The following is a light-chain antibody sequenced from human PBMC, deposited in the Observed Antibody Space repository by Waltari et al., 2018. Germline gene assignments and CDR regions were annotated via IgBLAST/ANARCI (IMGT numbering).Light chain of an antibody. CDR3: QHYVRLPVT. CDR2: GAS. V-gene: IGKV3-20*01. J-gene: IGKJ1*01. CDR1: QSVGGT. Sequence: ELVLTQSPGTLSLSPGERATLSCWASQSVGGTLAWYQQKPGQAPRLLIYGASSRATGIPDRFSGSGSGTVFSLSISRLGPEDSAVYYCQHYVRLPVTFGQGTKVEIK.